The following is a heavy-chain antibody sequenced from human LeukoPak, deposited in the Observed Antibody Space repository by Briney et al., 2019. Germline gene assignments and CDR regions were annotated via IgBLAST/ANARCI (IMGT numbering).Heavy chain of an antibody. CDR3: ARDRRTVTSHFDY. CDR1: GFTFTSYG. V-gene: IGHV1-18*01. Sequence: GASVKVSCTASGFTFTSYGISWVRQAPGQGLEWMGWISAYNGNTNYAQKLQGRVTMTTDTSKSTAYMELSSLRSDVTAVYYCARDRRTVTSHFDYWGQGTLVTVSS. J-gene: IGHJ4*02. D-gene: IGHD4-17*01. CDR2: ISAYNGNT.